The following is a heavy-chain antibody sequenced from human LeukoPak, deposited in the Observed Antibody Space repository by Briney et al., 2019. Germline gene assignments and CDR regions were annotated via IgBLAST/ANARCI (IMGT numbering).Heavy chain of an antibody. CDR2: ISSNGGST. V-gene: IGHV3-64*01. CDR1: GLTFGTYP. Sequence: GGSLRLSCAASGLTFGTYPMHWLRQALGKGLEYVSGISSNGGSTYYANSVKGRFTISRDSSKNTLYLQMGDLRAEDMAVYYCARDPVIEATGLLDYWGQGTLVTVSP. D-gene: IGHD2/OR15-2a*01. J-gene: IGHJ4*02. CDR3: ARDPVIEATGLLDY.